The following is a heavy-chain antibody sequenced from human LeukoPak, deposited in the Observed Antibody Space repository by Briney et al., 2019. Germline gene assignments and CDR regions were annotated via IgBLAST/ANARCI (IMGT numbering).Heavy chain of an antibody. V-gene: IGHV1-2*02. CDR3: ARFTYGDYGAPSQPEGLDY. D-gene: IGHD4-17*01. CDR2: INPNSGGT. CDR1: GYTFTGYY. J-gene: IGHJ4*02. Sequence: GASVKVSCKASGYTFTGYYMHWVRQAPGQGLEWMGWINPNSGGTNYAQKFQGRVTMTRDTSISTAYMELSRLRSDDTAVYYCARFTYGDYGAPSQPEGLDYWGQGTLVTVSS.